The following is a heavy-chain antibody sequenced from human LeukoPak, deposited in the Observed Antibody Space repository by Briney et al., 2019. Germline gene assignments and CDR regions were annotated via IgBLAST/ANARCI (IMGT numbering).Heavy chain of an antibody. CDR3: ARQPGVRASSPNDY. D-gene: IGHD6-13*01. V-gene: IGHV1-2*02. Sequence: ASVKVSCKASGYTFTDYYLHWVRQAPGQGLEWVGWINPNGGGTHYAQKFQGRVTVTRDTSISTTYMELNSLTSGDTAVYYCARQPGVRASSPNDYWGQGTLVTVSS. CDR1: GYTFTDYY. CDR2: INPNGGGT. J-gene: IGHJ4*02.